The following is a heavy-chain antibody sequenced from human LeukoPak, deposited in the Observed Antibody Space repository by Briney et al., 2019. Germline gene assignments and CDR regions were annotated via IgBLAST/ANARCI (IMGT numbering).Heavy chain of an antibody. J-gene: IGHJ4*02. CDR3: ARGRPHGNDY. CDR1: GLTFSSHW. CDR2: ITNDGSST. D-gene: IGHD4-23*01. V-gene: IGHV3-74*01. Sequence: GGSLRLSCAASGLTFSSHWMHWVRQAPGKGLVWVSRITNDGSSTTYADSVKGRFTISRDNAKNTLYLQMNSLRVEDTAVYYCARGRPHGNDYWGQGTLVTVSS.